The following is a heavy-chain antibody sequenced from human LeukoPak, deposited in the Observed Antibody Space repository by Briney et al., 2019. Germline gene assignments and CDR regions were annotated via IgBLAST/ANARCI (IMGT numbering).Heavy chain of an antibody. D-gene: IGHD3-22*01. V-gene: IGHV4-4*07. Sequence: SETLSLTCTVSGGSISSYYWSWIRQPAGKGLEWIGRIYTSGSTNYNPSLKSRVTMSVDTSKNQFSLKLSSVTAADTAVYYCARVSYASGYWTFDYWGQGTLVTVPS. J-gene: IGHJ4*02. CDR1: GGSISSYY. CDR3: ARVSYASGYWTFDY. CDR2: IYTSGST.